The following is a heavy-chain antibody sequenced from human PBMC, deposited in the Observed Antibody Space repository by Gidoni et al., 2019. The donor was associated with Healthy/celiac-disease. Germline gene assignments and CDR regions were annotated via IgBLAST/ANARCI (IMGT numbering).Heavy chain of an antibody. V-gene: IGHV3-30*02. J-gene: IGHJ4*02. Sequence: GRFTISRDNSKNTLYLQMNSLRAEDTAVYYCAKDLAYSSSGLDYWGQGTLVTVSS. D-gene: IGHD6-13*01. CDR3: AKDLAYSSSGLDY.